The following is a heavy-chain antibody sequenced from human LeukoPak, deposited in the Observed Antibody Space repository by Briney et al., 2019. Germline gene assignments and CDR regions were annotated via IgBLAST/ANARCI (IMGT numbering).Heavy chain of an antibody. D-gene: IGHD4-17*01. CDR1: GYTFTGHY. CDR2: INPNTGGT. V-gene: IGHV1-2*02. J-gene: IGHJ6*02. CDR3: ARNDYGDFSYYFYGMDV. Sequence: GASVEVSCKASGYTFTGHYMHWVRQAPGQGLEWMGWINPNTGGTVYAQKFQGRVTMTRDTSISTAYMELSRLASDDTAVYYCARNDYGDFSYYFYGMDVWGQGTTVTVSS.